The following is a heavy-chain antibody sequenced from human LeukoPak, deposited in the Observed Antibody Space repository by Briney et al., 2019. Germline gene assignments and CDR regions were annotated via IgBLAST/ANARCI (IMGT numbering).Heavy chain of an antibody. J-gene: IGHJ4*02. CDR2: INHSGST. D-gene: IGHD3-10*01. CDR3: ARGPYYYGSGSLDY. CDR1: GGSFSGYY. V-gene: IGHV4-34*01. Sequence: SETLSLTCAVYGGSFSGYYWIWIRQPPGKGLEWIGEINHSGSTNYNPSLKSRVTISVDTSKNQFSLKLSSVTAADTAVYYCARGPYYYGSGSLDYWGQGTLVTVSS.